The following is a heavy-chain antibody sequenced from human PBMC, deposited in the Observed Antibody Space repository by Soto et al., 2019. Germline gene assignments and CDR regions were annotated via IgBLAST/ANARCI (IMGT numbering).Heavy chain of an antibody. CDR1: GFTFSKYW. CDR3: ARNRLEFRDDAFEI. J-gene: IGHJ3*02. CDR2: IKEDGGSN. Sequence: EVQLVESGGGLVQPGGSLRLSCVVSGFTFSKYWMTWVRQAPGKGPEWVANIKEDGGSNYYVDFVRGRFTISRDNAKNSRYLQMSSLRAEDTAVYYCARNRLEFRDDAFEIWGQGTMVIVSS. D-gene: IGHD1-1*01. V-gene: IGHV3-7*01.